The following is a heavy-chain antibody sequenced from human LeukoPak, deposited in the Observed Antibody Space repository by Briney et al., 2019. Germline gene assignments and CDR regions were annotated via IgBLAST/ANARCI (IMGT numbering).Heavy chain of an antibody. D-gene: IGHD3-10*01. CDR2: IIPIFGTA. J-gene: IGHJ2*01. Sequence: GASVKVSCKASGGTFSSYAISWVRQAPGQGLEWMGGIIPIFGTANYAQKFQGRVTITADKSTSTAYMELSSLRSEDTAMYYCASLIQNVYYGSEGAGYFDLWGRGTLVTVSS. CDR1: GGTFSSYA. CDR3: ASLIQNVYYGSEGAGYFDL. V-gene: IGHV1-69*06.